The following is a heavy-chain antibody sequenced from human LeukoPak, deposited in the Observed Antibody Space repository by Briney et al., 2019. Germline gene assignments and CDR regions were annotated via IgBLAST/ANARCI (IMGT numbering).Heavy chain of an antibody. J-gene: IGHJ6*03. CDR2: IYTSGST. V-gene: IGHV4-61*02. D-gene: IGHD4-23*01. Sequence: SQTLSLTCTVSGGSISSGSYYWSWIRQPAGKGLEWIGRIYTSGSTNYNPSLKSRVTISVDTSKNQFSLKLSSVTAADTAEYYPARARSWGFYGGNSLYYYYYMDVWGKGTTVTVSS. CDR3: ARARSWGFYGGNSLYYYYYMDV. CDR1: GGSISSGSYY.